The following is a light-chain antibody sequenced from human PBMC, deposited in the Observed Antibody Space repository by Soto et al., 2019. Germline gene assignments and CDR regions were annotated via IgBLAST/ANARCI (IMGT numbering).Light chain of an antibody. V-gene: IGKV1-5*01. Sequence: DIQMTQSPSSVSASTGDRVTITCRASQGISSYLAWYQQKPGKAPKLLIYDASSLESGVPSRFSGSGSGTEFTLTISSLQPDDFASYYCQQYNSYWTFGQGTKVDI. CDR2: DAS. J-gene: IGKJ1*01. CDR3: QQYNSYWT. CDR1: QGISSY.